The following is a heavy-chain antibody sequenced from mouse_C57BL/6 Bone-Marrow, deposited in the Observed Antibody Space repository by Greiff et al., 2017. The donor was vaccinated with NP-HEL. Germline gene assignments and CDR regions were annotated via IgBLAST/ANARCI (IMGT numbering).Heavy chain of an antibody. Sequence: VQLQQSGPELVKPGASVKMSCKASGYTFTDYNMHWVKQSHGKSLEWIGYINSNNGGSSYNQKFKGKATLTVNKSSSTAFMELHRLTSEASTVYYCARGGLRRLYAMCYWGQGTSVTVSA. CDR2: INSNNGGS. CDR1: GYTFTDYN. D-gene: IGHD2-4*01. V-gene: IGHV1-22*01. CDR3: ARGGLRRLYAMCY. J-gene: IGHJ4*01.